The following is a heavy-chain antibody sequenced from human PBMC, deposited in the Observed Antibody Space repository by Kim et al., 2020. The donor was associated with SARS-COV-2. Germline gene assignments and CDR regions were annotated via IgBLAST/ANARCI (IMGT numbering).Heavy chain of an antibody. D-gene: IGHD2-2*01. J-gene: IGHJ4*02. V-gene: IGHV3-33*01. CDR3: ARKGYCSSLECPPDY. CDR2: IWYDGSNK. CDR1: GFTFSSYG. Sequence: GGSLRLSCAASGFTFSSYGMHWVRLAPGKGLEWVAVIWYDGSNKYYADSVKGRFTIPRDNSKNTLYLQMNSLRAEDTAVYYCARKGYCSSLECPPDYWGQGTLVTVSS.